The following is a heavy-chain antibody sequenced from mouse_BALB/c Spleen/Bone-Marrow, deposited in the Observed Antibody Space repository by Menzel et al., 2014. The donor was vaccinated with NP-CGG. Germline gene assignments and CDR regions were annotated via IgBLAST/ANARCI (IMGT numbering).Heavy chain of an antibody. CDR1: GFTFTGYY. J-gene: IGHJ2*01. D-gene: IGHD1-1*01. V-gene: IGHV7-3*02. CDR2: IRNKANGYTT. Sequence: EVQLVESGGGLVQPGGSLRLSCATSGFTFTGYYMNWVRQPPGKALEWLGFIRNKANGYTTEFSASVKGRFTISRDNSQSILYLQMNTLRAEDSATYYCARDIGGITLDYWGQGTTLTVSS. CDR3: ARDIGGITLDY.